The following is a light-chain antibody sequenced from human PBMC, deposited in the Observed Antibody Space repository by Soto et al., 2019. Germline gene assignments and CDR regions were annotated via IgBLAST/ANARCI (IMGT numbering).Light chain of an antibody. CDR3: AAWDDSLNGYV. J-gene: IGLJ1*01. V-gene: IGLV1-44*01. CDR1: SSNIGSNT. Sequence: QSVLTRPPSASGTPGQRVTISCSGSSSNIGSNTVNWYQQLPGTAPKLLIYSNSQRPSGVPDRFSGSKSGTSASLAISGLQSEDEADYYCAAWDDSLNGYVFGTGTKVTVL. CDR2: SNS.